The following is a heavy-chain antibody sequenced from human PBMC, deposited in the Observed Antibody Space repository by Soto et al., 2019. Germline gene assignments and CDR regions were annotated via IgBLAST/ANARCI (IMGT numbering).Heavy chain of an antibody. CDR1: GYSFTSYW. J-gene: IGHJ4*02. D-gene: IGHD3-22*01. V-gene: IGHV5-51*01. CDR2: IYPGDSDT. Sequence: GEALKISCKGSGYSFTSYWIGWVLQMPGKGLEWMGIIYPGDSDTRYSPSFQGQVTISADKSISTAYLQWSSLKASDTAMYYCARQIPTYYDDSSGFHFDYWGQGTLVTVSS. CDR3: ARQIPTYYDDSSGFHFDY.